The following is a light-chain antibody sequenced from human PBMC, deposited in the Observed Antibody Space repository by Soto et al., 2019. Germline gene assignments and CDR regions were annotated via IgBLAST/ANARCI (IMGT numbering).Light chain of an antibody. CDR2: EVD. CDR1: TSDVGIYNL. CDR3: SSYAGSRLV. V-gene: IGLV2-23*02. Sequence: QSVLTQPASVSGSPGQWITISCSGTTSDVGIYNLLSWYQQHRGKAHKLVIYEVDKRPSGVSNRFSGSRSGNTASLTSSGLQSEDEADYYCSSYAGSRLVFGGGTKLTVL. J-gene: IGLJ3*02.